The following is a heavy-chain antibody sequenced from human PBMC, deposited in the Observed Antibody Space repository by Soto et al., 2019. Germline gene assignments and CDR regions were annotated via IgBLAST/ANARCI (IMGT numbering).Heavy chain of an antibody. J-gene: IGHJ4*02. V-gene: IGHV3-15*01. Sequence: EVPLVESGGGLVKPGGSLRLSCAASGFTFSNSWMSWVRQAPGKGLEWVGRIKSKTDGGTTDYAAPVKGRFTISRNDSMNTLKLQMKGMNTEDTAMYYCATDVMVRAALDWGQGTLVTVSS. CDR1: GFTFSNSW. D-gene: IGHD3-10*01. CDR2: IKSKTDGGTT. CDR3: ATDVMVRAALD.